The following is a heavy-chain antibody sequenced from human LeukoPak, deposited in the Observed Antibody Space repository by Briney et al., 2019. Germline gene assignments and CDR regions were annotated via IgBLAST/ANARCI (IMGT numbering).Heavy chain of an antibody. J-gene: IGHJ3*02. CDR1: GFTFSDYY. V-gene: IGHV3-11*01. CDR3: ARVPLVGATSGVAFDI. CDR2: ISSSGSTI. D-gene: IGHD1-26*01. Sequence: PGGSLRLSCAASGFTFSDYYMSWVSQVPGKGLEWDSYISSSGSTIYYADSVKGRFTISRDNAKNSLYLQMNSLRAEDTAVYYCARVPLVGATSGVAFDIWGQGTMVTVSS.